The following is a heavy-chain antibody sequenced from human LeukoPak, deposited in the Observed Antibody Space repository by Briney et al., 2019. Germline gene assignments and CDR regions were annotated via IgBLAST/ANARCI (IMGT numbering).Heavy chain of an antibody. CDR1: GYSLSSYW. CDR3: ARHLTDDYGDYRNWFDP. J-gene: IGHJ5*02. Sequence: GESLKISCKGSGYSLSSYWIGWVRQMPGKGLEWMGIIYPGDSDTRYSPSFQGQVTISADKSISTAYLYWSSLKASDTATYYCARHLTDDYGDYRNWFDPWGQGTLVTVSS. D-gene: IGHD4-17*01. CDR2: IYPGDSDT. V-gene: IGHV5-51*01.